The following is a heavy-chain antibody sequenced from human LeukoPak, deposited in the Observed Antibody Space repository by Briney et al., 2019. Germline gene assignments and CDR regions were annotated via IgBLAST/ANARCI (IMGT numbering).Heavy chain of an antibody. CDR2: ISSSSSYT. Sequence: GGSLRLSCAASGFTFSDYYMSWIRQAPGKGLEWVSYISSSSSYTDYADSVKGRFTISRDNAKNSLYLQMNSLRAEDTAVYYCARLEMATTRFDYWGQGTLVTVSS. D-gene: IGHD5-24*01. J-gene: IGHJ4*02. V-gene: IGHV3-11*03. CDR1: GFTFSDYY. CDR3: ARLEMATTRFDY.